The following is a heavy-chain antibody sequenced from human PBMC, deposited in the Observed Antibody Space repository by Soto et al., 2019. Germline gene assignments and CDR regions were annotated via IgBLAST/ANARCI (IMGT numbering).Heavy chain of an antibody. CDR2: ISAYNGNP. CDR3: ARDQGTSSSWYQAYYYYGMDV. V-gene: IGHV1-18*01. J-gene: IGHJ6*02. CDR1: GYTFTSYG. Sequence: GASVKVSCKASGYTFTSYGISWVRQAPGKGLEWMGWISAYNGNPNYAQKLQGRVTMNTDTSTSTAYMELRSLRSDDTAVYYCARDQGTSSSWYQAYYYYGMDVWGQGTTVTVSS. D-gene: IGHD6-13*01.